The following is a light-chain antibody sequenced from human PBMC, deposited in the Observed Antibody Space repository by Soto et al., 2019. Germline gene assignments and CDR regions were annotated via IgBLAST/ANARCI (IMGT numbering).Light chain of an antibody. CDR3: QQYDNLPLT. J-gene: IGKJ4*01. V-gene: IGKV1-33*01. CDR2: DAS. CDR1: QDISNY. Sequence: DIQMTQSSSSLSASVGDRVTITCQASQDISNYLNWYQQKPGKAPKLLIYDASNLETGVPSRFSGSGSGTDFTFTISSLQPEDIATYYCQQYDNLPLTLGGGTKVDI.